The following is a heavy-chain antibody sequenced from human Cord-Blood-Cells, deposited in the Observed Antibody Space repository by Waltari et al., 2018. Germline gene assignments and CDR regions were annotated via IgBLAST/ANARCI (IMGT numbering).Heavy chain of an antibody. V-gene: IGHV4-34*01. CDR1: GGSFSGYY. D-gene: IGHD3-3*01. CDR2: INHSGST. CDR3: ARGPVVISHYYDFWSGYYTDHWYFDL. Sequence: QVQLQQWGAGLLKPSETLSLTCAVYGGSFSGYYWSWIRQPPGKGLEWIGEINHSGSTNYNPSLKSRVTISVDTSKNQFSLKLSSVTAADTAVYYCARGPVVISHYYDFWSGYYTDHWYFDLWGRGTLVTVSS. J-gene: IGHJ2*01.